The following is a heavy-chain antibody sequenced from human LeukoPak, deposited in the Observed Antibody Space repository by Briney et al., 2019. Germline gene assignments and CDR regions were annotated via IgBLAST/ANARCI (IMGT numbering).Heavy chain of an antibody. J-gene: IGHJ5*02. CDR3: AVIVPAAIPYNWFDP. D-gene: IGHD2-2*02. Sequence: ASVKVSCKAAGYTFTGYYMHWVRQAPGQRLEWMGWINPNSGGTIYAQKFQGRVTMTRETSISTAYMELSRLRSDDKAVYYCAVIVPAAIPYNWFDPWGQGTVVSVYS. CDR2: INPNSGGT. V-gene: IGHV1-2*02. CDR1: GYTFTGYY.